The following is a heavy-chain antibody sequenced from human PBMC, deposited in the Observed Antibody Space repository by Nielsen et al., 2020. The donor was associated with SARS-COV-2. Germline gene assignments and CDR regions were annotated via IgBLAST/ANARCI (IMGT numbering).Heavy chain of an antibody. CDR3: ASIAVAGTKIDY. V-gene: IGHV3-30*03. CDR2: ISYDGSNK. CDR1: GFTFSSYG. Sequence: GESLKISCAASGFTFSSYGMHWVRQAPGKGLEWVAVISYDGSNKYYADSVKGRFTISRDNSKNTLYLQMNSLRAEDTAVYYCASIAVAGTKIDYWGQGTLVTVSS. D-gene: IGHD6-19*01. J-gene: IGHJ4*02.